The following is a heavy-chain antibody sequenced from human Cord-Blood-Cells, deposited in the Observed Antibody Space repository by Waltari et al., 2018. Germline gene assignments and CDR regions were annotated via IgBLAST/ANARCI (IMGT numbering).Heavy chain of an antibody. J-gene: IGHJ6*03. V-gene: IGHV3-15*01. CDR3: TTVTVYGSSWYYYYYMDV. Sequence: EVQLVESGGGLVKPGGSLRLSCAASGFTFSNARMSWVRQAQGQRLEWVGRIKSKTDGETTDYAAPVKGRFTISRDDSKNTLYLQMNSLKTEDTAVYYCTTVTVYGSSWYYYYYMDVWGKGTTVTVSS. D-gene: IGHD6-13*01. CDR2: IKSKTDGETT. CDR1: GFTFSNAR.